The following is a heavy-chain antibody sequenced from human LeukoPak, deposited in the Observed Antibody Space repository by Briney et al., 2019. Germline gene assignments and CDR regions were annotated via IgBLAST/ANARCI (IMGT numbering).Heavy chain of an antibody. Sequence: SETLSLTCTVSGGSVSSGSYYWSWIRQPPGKGLEWIGYIYYSGSTNYNPSLKSRVTISVDTSKNQFSLKLRSVTAADTALYFCAREGYYYDSSGPIDYWGQGTRVTVSS. CDR1: GGSVSSGSYY. CDR2: IYYSGST. CDR3: AREGYYYDSSGPIDY. V-gene: IGHV4-61*01. D-gene: IGHD3-22*01. J-gene: IGHJ4*02.